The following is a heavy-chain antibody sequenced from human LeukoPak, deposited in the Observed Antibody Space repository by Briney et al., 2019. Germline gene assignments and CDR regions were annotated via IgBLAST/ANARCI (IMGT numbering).Heavy chain of an antibody. D-gene: IGHD6-6*01. V-gene: IGHV1-3*03. Sequence: ASVKVSCKASGYTFTNYAIHWVRQTPGHRLEWMGWINTDNSDTKYSPELQPRVTITRDTSASTAYMELSSLRSEDMAVYYCATHSTRIAVRPSDYYYYMDVWGKGTTVTVSS. CDR2: INTDNSDT. J-gene: IGHJ6*03. CDR1: GYTFTNYA. CDR3: ATHSTRIAVRPSDYYYYMDV.